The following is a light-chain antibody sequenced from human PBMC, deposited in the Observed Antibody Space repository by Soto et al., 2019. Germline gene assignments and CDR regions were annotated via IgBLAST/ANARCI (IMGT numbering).Light chain of an antibody. V-gene: IGLV2-11*01. Sequence: QSVLTQPRSVSGSPGQSVTISCTGASSDVGGYNYVSWYQQHPGKAPKVMIYDVNKRPSGVPDRFSGSKSGNTASLTISGLQAEDEADYYCCSYAGTYNHVVFGGGTKVTVL. CDR3: CSYAGTYNHVV. CDR1: SSDVGGYNY. CDR2: DVN. J-gene: IGLJ2*01.